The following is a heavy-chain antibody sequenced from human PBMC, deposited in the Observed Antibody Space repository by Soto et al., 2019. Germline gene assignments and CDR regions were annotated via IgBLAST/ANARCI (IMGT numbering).Heavy chain of an antibody. CDR2: ISAYNGNT. CDR3: ARDTYYYDSRGFPDY. D-gene: IGHD3-22*01. CDR1: GYTFTSYG. Sequence: ASVKVSCKASGYTFTSYGISWVRQAPGQGLEWMGWISAYNGNTNYAQKLQGRVTMTTDTSTSTAYMELRSLRSDDTAVYYCARDTYYYDSRGFPDYWGQGTLVSVSS. J-gene: IGHJ4*02. V-gene: IGHV1-18*01.